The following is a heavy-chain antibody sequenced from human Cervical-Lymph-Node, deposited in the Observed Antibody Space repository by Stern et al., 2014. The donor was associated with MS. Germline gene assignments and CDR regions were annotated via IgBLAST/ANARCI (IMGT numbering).Heavy chain of an antibody. CDR2: ISHGGDP. CDR1: GASFSSHY. CDR3: ARLSTAVEF. Sequence: QVQLGQSGPGLVKPSETLSLTCAVSGASFSSHYWGWIRQPPGKGLEWIGLISHGGDPKYHPSLKSRVTMALDTSRTQFPLKVTSVSAADTAVYYCARLSTAVEFWGQGTLVTVSS. J-gene: IGHJ4*02. V-gene: IGHV4-59*08.